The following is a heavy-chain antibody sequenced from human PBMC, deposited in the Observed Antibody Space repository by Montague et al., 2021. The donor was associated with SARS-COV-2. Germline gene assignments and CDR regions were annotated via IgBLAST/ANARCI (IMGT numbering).Heavy chain of an antibody. Sequence: SLRLSCAASGFTFSSYSMNWVRQAPGKGLEWVSSISSSSSYIYYADSVKGRFTISRDNAKNSLYLQMNSLRAEDTAVYYCARGSGRYYDFWSGYYNSHYYYYMDVWGKGTTVTVSS. D-gene: IGHD3-3*01. CDR3: ARGSGRYYDFWSGYYNSHYYYYMDV. CDR1: GFTFSSYS. J-gene: IGHJ6*03. V-gene: IGHV3-21*01. CDR2: ISSSSSYI.